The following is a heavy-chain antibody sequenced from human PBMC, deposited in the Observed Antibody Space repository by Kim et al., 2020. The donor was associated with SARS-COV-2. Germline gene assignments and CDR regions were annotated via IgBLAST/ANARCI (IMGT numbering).Heavy chain of an antibody. CDR2: IYHSGST. CDR1: GGSISSGGYS. J-gene: IGHJ6*02. CDR3: ARVITSHLGVYYYGMDV. V-gene: IGHV4-30-2*01. D-gene: IGHD3-10*01. Sequence: SETLSLTCAVSGGSISSGGYSWSWIRQPPGKGLEWIGYIYHSGSTYYNPSLKSRVTISVDRSKNQFSLKLSSVTAADTAVYYCARVITSHLGVYYYGMDVWGQGTTVTVSS.